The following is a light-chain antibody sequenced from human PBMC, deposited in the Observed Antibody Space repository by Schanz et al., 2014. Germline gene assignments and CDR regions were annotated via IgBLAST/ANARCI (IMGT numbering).Light chain of an antibody. CDR2: EVT. Sequence: QSALTQPPSASGSPGQSVTISCTGTSSDVGGYNYVSWYQQNPGKAPKLIIYEVTKRPSGVPDRFSGSKSGNTASLTVSGLQAEDEADYYCSSYTGSTYWVFGGGTKLTVL. J-gene: IGLJ3*02. V-gene: IGLV2-8*01. CDR3: SSYTGSTYWV. CDR1: SSDVGGYNY.